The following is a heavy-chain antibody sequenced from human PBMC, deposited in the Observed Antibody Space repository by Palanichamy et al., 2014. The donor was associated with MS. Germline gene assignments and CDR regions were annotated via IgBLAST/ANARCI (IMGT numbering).Heavy chain of an antibody. J-gene: IGHJ3*02. Sequence: YADSVKGRFTISRDDAKNSLYLQMNRLRAEDTAVYYCARANYGDYVSEVFDIWGQGTMVTVSS. V-gene: IGHV3-11*06. CDR3: ARANYGDYVSEVFDI. D-gene: IGHD4-17*01.